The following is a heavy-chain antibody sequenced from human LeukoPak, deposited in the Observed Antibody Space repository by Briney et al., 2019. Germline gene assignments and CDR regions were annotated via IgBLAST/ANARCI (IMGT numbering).Heavy chain of an antibody. CDR3: ATDSYCSSTSCSYFQH. D-gene: IGHD2-2*01. CDR2: ISSGSSYI. V-gene: IGHV3-21*01. J-gene: IGHJ1*01. CDR1: GFTFSSYS. Sequence: PGGSLRLSCAASGFTFSSYSMNWVRQAPGKGLEWVSSISSGSSYIYYADSMKGRFTISRDNAMNSLYLQMNSLRAEDTAVYYCATDSYCSSTSCSYFQHWGQGTLVTVSS.